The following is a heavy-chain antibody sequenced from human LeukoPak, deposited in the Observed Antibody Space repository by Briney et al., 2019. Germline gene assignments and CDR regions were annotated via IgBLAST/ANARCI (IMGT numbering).Heavy chain of an antibody. CDR1: GYTFTGYY. V-gene: IGHV1-2*02. J-gene: IGHJ4*02. D-gene: IGHD2-21*02. CDR2: INPNSGGT. CDR3: ARGSLPVVVTAVANFDY. Sequence: ASVKVSCKASGYTFTGYYMHWVRQAPGQGLEWMGWINPNSGGTNCAQKFQGRVTMTRDTSISTAYMELSRLRSDDTAVYYCARGSLPVVVTAVANFDYWGQGTLVTVSS.